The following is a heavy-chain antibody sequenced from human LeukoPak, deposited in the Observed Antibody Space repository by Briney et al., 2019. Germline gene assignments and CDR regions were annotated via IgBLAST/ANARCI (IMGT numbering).Heavy chain of an antibody. J-gene: IGHJ5*02. CDR2: IYYSGST. Sequence: SETLSLTCTVSGGSISCYYWSWIRQPPGKGLEWIGYIYYSGSTNYNPSLKSRVTISVDTSKNQFSLKLSSVTAADTAVYYCARGGNYWPQWWFDPWGRGTLVSVSS. CDR1: GGSISCYY. V-gene: IGHV4-59*01. CDR3: ARGGNYWPQWWFDP. D-gene: IGHD1-26*01.